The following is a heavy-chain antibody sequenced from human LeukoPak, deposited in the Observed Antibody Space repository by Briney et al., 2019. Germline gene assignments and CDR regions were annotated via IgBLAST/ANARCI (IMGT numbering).Heavy chain of an antibody. D-gene: IGHD3-22*01. Sequence: PGGSLRLSCAASGFTFDDYAMHWVRQAPGKSLEWVSLISGDGNSAYFADSVGGRFTISRDNSKNSLYLQINSLRTEDTALYYCAKESASVSSGYSYNWLEFWGQGTLVTVSS. V-gene: IGHV3-43*02. CDR3: AKESASVSSGYSYNWLEF. CDR2: ISGDGNSA. CDR1: GFTFDDYA. J-gene: IGHJ5*01.